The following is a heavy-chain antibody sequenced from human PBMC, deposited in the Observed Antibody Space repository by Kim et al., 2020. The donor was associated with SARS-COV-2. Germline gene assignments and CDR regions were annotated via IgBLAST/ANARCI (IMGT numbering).Heavy chain of an antibody. D-gene: IGHD3-16*01. J-gene: IGHJ4*02. Sequence: GSDKNYVDAVKGRFAISRDNAKNSLYLQMHSLRVEDTAVYYCARGGRADYWGQGTLVTVSS. V-gene: IGHV3-7*01. CDR3: ARGGRADY. CDR2: GSDK.